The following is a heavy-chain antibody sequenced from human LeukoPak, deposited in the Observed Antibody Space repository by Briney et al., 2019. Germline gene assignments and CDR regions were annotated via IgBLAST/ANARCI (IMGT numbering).Heavy chain of an antibody. CDR2: INTNTGNP. D-gene: IGHD3-3*01. CDR3: ARVYYDFWSGYYPTNHFDY. V-gene: IGHV7-4-1*02. Sequence: ASVKVSCKASGYTFPNYDIYWVRQAPGQGLEWMGWINTNTGNPTYAQGFTGRFVFSLDTSVSTAYLQISSLKAEDTAVYYCARVYYDFWSGYYPTNHFDYWGQGTLVTVSS. J-gene: IGHJ4*02. CDR1: GYTFPNYD.